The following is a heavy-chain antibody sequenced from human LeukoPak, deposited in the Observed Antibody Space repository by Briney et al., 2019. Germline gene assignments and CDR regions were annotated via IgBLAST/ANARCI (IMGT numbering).Heavy chain of an antibody. CDR3: ARETPRGQYYFDSSGPFDY. V-gene: IGHV3-33*01. CDR1: GFNFGSDA. CDR2: IWSDGSND. J-gene: IGHJ4*02. Sequence: GRSLRLSCTAPGFNFGSDAMHWVRQAPGKGLEWVAFIWSDGSNDHYADSVKGRFTISRDNSKNTVCLQMNSLRVEDTAVYYCARETPRGQYYFDSSGPFDYWGQGTLVTVSS. D-gene: IGHD3-22*01.